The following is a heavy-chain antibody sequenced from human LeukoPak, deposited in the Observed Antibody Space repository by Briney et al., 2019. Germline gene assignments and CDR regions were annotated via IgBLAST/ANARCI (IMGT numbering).Heavy chain of an antibody. D-gene: IGHD7-27*01. CDR3: TGDEPGDLRFDP. J-gene: IGHJ5*02. Sequence: SQTLSLTCAISGYRVSSNSAAWNWMTQSPSRGLEGLGRTYYRSKWYNDYAVSVTSQITIHPDTSKNQFSLQLKSVTPENTAVYYCTGDEPGDLRFDPWGQGTLVTVSS. CDR2: TYYRSKWYN. V-gene: IGHV6-1*01. CDR1: GYRVSSNSAA.